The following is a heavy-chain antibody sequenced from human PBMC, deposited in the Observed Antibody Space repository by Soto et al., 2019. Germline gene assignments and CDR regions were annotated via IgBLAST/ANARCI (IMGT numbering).Heavy chain of an antibody. CDR2: ISWNSGTI. Sequence: GGSLRLSCAASGFTFDDHAMHWVRQGPGKGLEWVSGISWNSGTIVYADSVKGRFTISRDNTKNSLYLQMDSLRREDTALYYCAKDITSTGWYFGLDLWGQGTRVTVSS. D-gene: IGHD6-19*01. J-gene: IGHJ6*02. CDR3: AKDITSTGWYFGLDL. V-gene: IGHV3-9*01. CDR1: GFTFDDHA.